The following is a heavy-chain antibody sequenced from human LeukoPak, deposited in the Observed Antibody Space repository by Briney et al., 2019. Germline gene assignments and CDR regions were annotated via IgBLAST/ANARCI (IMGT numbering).Heavy chain of an antibody. J-gene: IGHJ4*02. CDR1: GFTFSSYG. V-gene: IGHV3-33*01. D-gene: IGHD6-19*01. CDR3: ARVWGSSGLDY. CDR2: IWYDGSNK. Sequence: PGRSLRLSCAASGFTFSSYGMHWVRQAPGKGLEWVAVIWYDGSNKYYADSVKGRFTISRDNSKNTLYLQMNSLRAEDTAVYYCARVWGSSGLDYWGQGTLVTVPS.